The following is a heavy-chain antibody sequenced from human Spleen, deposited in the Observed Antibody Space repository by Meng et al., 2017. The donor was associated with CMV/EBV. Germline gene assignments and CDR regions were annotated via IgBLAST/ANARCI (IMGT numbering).Heavy chain of an antibody. CDR2: IRDSDGTK. Sequence: GESLKISCTVSGFTFSSYWMSWARQAPGKGLEWVSRIRDSDGTKSYADSVKGRFTISRDISQSMLYLQMNSLRAEDTAVYYCVKGATLGVTAPDYWGQGTLVTVSS. V-gene: IGHV3-23*01. D-gene: IGHD3-3*01. CDR1: GFTFSSYW. CDR3: VKGATLGVTAPDY. J-gene: IGHJ4*02.